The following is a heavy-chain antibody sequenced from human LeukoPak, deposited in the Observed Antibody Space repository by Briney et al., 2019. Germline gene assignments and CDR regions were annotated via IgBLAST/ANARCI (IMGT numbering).Heavy chain of an antibody. CDR2: IIPIFGTA. CDR3: AREHPWELGNFDY. J-gene: IGHJ4*02. D-gene: IGHD1-26*01. Sequence: GASVKVSCKASGGTFSSYAISWVRQAPGQGLEWMGGIIPIFGTANYAQKLQGRVTMTTDTSTSTAYMELRSLRSDDTAVYYCAREHPWELGNFDYWGQGTLVTVSS. CDR1: GGTFSSYA. V-gene: IGHV1-69*05.